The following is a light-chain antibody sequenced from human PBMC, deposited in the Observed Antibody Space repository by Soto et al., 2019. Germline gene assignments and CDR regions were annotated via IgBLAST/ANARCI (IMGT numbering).Light chain of an antibody. V-gene: IGKV3-15*01. CDR2: GAS. CDR1: RIVTST. J-gene: IGKJ1*01. Sequence: EIVMTQSPATLSVSPGERATLSCRAQRIVTSTLAWYQQKPGQAPRLLIYGASTRATGIPARFSGSGSGTEFTLTISSLQPDDFATYYCQHYNSYSEAFGQGTKVDIK. CDR3: QHYNSYSEA.